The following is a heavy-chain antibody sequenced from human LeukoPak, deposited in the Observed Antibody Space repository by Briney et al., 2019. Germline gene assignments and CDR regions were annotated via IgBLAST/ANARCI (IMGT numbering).Heavy chain of an antibody. Sequence: SETLSLTCAVSGGSISSSNWWSWVRQPPGKGLEWIGEIYHSGSTNYNPSLKSRVTISVDKSKNQFSLKLSSVTAADTAVYYCARESPEYYYYYYMDVWGKGTTVTVSS. J-gene: IGHJ6*03. CDR2: IYHSGST. V-gene: IGHV4-4*02. CDR1: GGSISSSNW. D-gene: IGHD1-14*01. CDR3: ARESPEYYYYYYMDV.